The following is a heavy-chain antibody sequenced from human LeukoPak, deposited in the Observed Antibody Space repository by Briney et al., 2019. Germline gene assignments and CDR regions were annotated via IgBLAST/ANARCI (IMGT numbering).Heavy chain of an antibody. CDR2: IKHDGSEK. V-gene: IGHV3-7*01. Sequence: PGGSLRLSCAASGFTFSSYWMSWVRQAPGKGLEWVANIKHDGSEKYYVDSVKGRFTISRDNAKNSLYLQMNSLRAEDTAVYYCARFRYCSGGSCYYYSDYWGQGTLVTVSS. D-gene: IGHD2-15*01. CDR3: ARFRYCSGGSCYYYSDY. J-gene: IGHJ4*02. CDR1: GFTFSSYW.